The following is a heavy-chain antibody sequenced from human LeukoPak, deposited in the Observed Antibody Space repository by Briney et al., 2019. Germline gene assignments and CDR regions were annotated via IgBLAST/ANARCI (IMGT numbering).Heavy chain of an antibody. V-gene: IGHV3-33*01. J-gene: IGHJ4*02. CDR2: IWYDGSNK. CDR1: GFTFSSYG. Sequence: GRSLRLSCAASGFTFSSYGMHWVRQAPGKGLEWVAVIWYDGSNKYYADSVKGRFTISRDNSKNTLYLQMNSLRAEDTAVYYCARDRTTAAIPFGYWGQGTLVTVSS. CDR3: ARDRTTAAIPFGY. D-gene: IGHD1-14*01.